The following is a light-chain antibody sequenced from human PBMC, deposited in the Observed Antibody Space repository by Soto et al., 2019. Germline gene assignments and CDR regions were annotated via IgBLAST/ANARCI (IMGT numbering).Light chain of an antibody. Sequence: DIQMTQYPSTLSASVGDRVTITCRASQSISIWLAWYQQKPGKAPNILIYDASTLVSGVPSRFSGSGSGTEFTLTISSLQPDDFATYYCQQYNNYFSWTFGQGTKVEIK. CDR3: QQYNNYFSWT. J-gene: IGKJ1*01. CDR1: QSISIW. V-gene: IGKV1-5*01. CDR2: DAS.